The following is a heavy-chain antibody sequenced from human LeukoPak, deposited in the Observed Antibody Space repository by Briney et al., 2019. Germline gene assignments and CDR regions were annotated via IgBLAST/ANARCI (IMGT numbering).Heavy chain of an antibody. CDR3: ARISYSGYDNCYYYYYMDV. CDR2: SLPIFGTA. V-gene: IGHV1-69*13. D-gene: IGHD5-12*01. J-gene: IGHJ6*03. CDR1: GGTFSSYV. Sequence: SVKVSCKASGGTFSSYVISRVRQSPGQGVEWMGGSLPIFGTANYAQKFQGRVTITADESTSTAYMELSSLRSEETAMYYCARISYSGYDNCYYYYYMDVWGKGTTVTISS.